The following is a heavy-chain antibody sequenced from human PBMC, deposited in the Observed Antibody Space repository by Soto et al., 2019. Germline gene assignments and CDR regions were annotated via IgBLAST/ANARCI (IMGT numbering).Heavy chain of an antibody. CDR1: GFTFSRYA. J-gene: IGHJ6*02. V-gene: IGHV3-33*06. CDR2: IWYDGSVK. Sequence: GGSLRLSCAASGFTFSRYAMHWVRQAPGKGLEWVAVIWYDGSVKYYADSVKGRFTVSRDNSKSTLYLQMNSLRADDTAVYYCAKDIKPSAMDVWGQGTTVTVPS. CDR3: AKDIKPSAMDV. D-gene: IGHD2-2*01.